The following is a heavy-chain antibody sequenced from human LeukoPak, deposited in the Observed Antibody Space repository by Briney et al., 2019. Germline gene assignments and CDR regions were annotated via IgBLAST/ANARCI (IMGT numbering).Heavy chain of an antibody. V-gene: IGHV1-69*05. J-gene: IGHJ6*02. Sequence: ASVKVSCKASGGTFSSYAISWVRQAPGQGLEWMGGIIPIFGTANYAQKFQGRVTMTTDTSTSTAYMELRSLRSDDTAVYYCARDDGYCSGGSCRVGGYYGMDVWGQGTTVTVSS. D-gene: IGHD2-15*01. CDR1: GGTFSSYA. CDR2: IIPIFGTA. CDR3: ARDDGYCSGGSCRVGGYYGMDV.